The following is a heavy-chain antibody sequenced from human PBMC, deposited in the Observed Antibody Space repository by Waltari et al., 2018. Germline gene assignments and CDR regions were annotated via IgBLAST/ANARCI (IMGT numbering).Heavy chain of an antibody. CDR1: GGSIRSSS. CDR3: ARDLGGSGSYWPGDAFDI. Sequence: QVQLQESGPGLVKPSETLSLTCTVSGGSIRSSSWSWIRQPPGKGLEWIGYIYYSGSTNYNPSLKSRVTISVDTSKNQFSLKLSSVTAADTAVYYCARDLGGSGSYWPGDAFDIWGQGTMVTVSS. CDR2: IYYSGST. D-gene: IGHD3-10*01. V-gene: IGHV4-59*01. J-gene: IGHJ3*02.